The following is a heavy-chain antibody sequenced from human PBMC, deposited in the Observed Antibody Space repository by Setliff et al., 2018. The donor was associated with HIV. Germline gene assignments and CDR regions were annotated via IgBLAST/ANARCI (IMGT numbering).Heavy chain of an antibody. V-gene: IGHV4-30-4*08. J-gene: IGHJ4*02. CDR2: IYHSGIV. CDR1: GGSIISGDHY. CDR3: ARVRLRVPPSTFDY. D-gene: IGHD2-2*01. Sequence: PSETLSLTCTVSGGSIISGDHYWSWIRQPPGKGLEWIDYIYHSGIVNYNPSLQSRVTISTDTSKNQFSLRLNSVTVADTAVYYCARVRLRVPPSTFDYWGMGSLVTVSS.